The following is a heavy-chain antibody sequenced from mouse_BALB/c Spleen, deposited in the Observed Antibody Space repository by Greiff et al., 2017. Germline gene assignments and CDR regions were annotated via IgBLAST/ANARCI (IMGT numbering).Heavy chain of an antibody. Sequence: EVKLMESGGGLVKPGGSLKLSCAASGFTFSDYYMYWVRQTPEKRLEWVATISDGGSYTYYPDSVKGRFTISRDNAKNNLYLQMSSLKSEDTAMYYCARANFDVWGAGTTVTVSS. CDR3: ARANFDV. V-gene: IGHV5-4*02. J-gene: IGHJ1*01. CDR2: ISDGGSYT. CDR1: GFTFSDYY.